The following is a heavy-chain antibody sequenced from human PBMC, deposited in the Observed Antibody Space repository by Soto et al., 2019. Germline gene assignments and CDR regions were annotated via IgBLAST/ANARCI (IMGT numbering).Heavy chain of an antibody. CDR3: AKDLGPLEYKLLFPHDF. CDR1: GFTFSSYA. CDR2: ISGSGGST. Sequence: EVQLLESGGGLVQPGGSLRLSCAASGFTFSSYAMSWVRQAPGKGLEWVSAISGSGGSTYYADSVKGRFTISRDNSMNTLYLQMNSLRAEDTAVYYCAKDLGPLEYKLLFPHDFWGQGTRVTVSS. D-gene: IGHD2-2*01. V-gene: IGHV3-23*01. J-gene: IGHJ4*02.